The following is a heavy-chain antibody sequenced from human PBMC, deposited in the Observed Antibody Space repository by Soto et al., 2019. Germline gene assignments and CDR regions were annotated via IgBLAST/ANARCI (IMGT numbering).Heavy chain of an antibody. CDR1: GGSFKSGSYS. J-gene: IGHJ4*02. Sequence: QVQLQESGPGLVKPSETLSLTCTVSGGSFKSGSYSWSWIRQPPGKGLEWIGYVYHTGRTSYNPSLKSRVSISMDTSKNQFSLNLDSVNAADTDVYFCARDFAYFDSWGQGTLVTVSS. D-gene: IGHD3-3*01. CDR2: VYHTGRT. CDR3: ARDFAYFDS. V-gene: IGHV4-61*01.